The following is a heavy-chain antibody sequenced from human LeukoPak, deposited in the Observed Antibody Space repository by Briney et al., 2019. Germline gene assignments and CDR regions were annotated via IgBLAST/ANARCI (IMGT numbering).Heavy chain of an antibody. CDR3: ARVLSGRGSLYSYYYYMDV. CDR2: ISGSDGST. Sequence: GGSLRLSCAASGFSFSSYAMSWVRQAPGKGLEWVSGISGSDGSTYYADSVKGRFTISRDNSKNMMYVQMNSLRAEDTAVYYCARVLSGRGSLYSYYYYMDVWGKGTTVTISS. D-gene: IGHD3-10*01. V-gene: IGHV3-23*01. CDR1: GFSFSSYA. J-gene: IGHJ6*03.